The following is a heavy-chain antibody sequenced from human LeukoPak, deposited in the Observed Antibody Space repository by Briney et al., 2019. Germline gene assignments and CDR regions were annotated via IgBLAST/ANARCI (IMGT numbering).Heavy chain of an antibody. CDR1: GGSISSGGYY. J-gene: IGHJ4*02. Sequence: SETLSLTCTVSGGSISSGGYYWSWIRQRPGKGLEWIGYIYYSGSTYYNPSLKSRVTISVDTSKNQFSLKLSSVTAADTAVYYCARAVVRAPFDYWGQGTLVTVSS. D-gene: IGHD3-22*01. V-gene: IGHV4-31*03. CDR3: ARAVVRAPFDY. CDR2: IYYSGST.